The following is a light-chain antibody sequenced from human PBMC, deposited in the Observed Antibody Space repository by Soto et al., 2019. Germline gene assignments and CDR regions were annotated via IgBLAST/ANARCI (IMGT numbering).Light chain of an antibody. CDR3: MQSIHLPLT. J-gene: IGKJ4*01. V-gene: IGKV2D-29*01. CDR1: QSYLHSDGQTY. CDR2: EVS. Sequence: DIVMTQSPLSLSDIPRPPASISCTSGQSYLHSDGQTYLYGYLQPPGQPPQLLIYEVSNRFSGVPDRFSGTGSGTDFTLKSSRVEAEHVGVYYCMQSIHLPLTFGGGTKVDIK.